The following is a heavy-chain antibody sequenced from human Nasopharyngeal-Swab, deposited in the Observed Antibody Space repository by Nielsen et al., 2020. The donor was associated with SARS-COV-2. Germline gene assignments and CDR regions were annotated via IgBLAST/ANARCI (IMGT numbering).Heavy chain of an antibody. D-gene: IGHD6-6*01. CDR1: GGSISSGGYS. V-gene: IGHV4-30-2*01. CDR2: IYHSGST. CDR3: ARLDSRSSGDY. J-gene: IGHJ4*02. Sequence: SETLSLTCAASGGSISSGGYSWSWIRQPPGKGLEWIGYIYHSGSTYYNPSLKSRVTISVDRSKKQFSLKLHSVTAADTAVYYCARLDSRSSGDYWGQGSLVTVSS.